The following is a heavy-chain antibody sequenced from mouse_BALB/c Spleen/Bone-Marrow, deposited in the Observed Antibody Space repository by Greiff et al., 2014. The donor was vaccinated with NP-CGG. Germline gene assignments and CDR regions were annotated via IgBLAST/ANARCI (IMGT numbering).Heavy chain of an antibody. J-gene: IGHJ3*01. D-gene: IGHD1-1*01. Sequence: SGAELVSPGASVRLSCTASGFNIKDTYIHWVMQRPEQGLEWIGRIDPANGNTKYDPKFQGKATITTDTSSNTASLQLSSLTSEDTAVYYCAGDYSFTYWGQGTLVTVSA. V-gene: IGHV14-3*02. CDR2: IDPANGNT. CDR3: AGDYSFTY. CDR1: GFNIKDTY.